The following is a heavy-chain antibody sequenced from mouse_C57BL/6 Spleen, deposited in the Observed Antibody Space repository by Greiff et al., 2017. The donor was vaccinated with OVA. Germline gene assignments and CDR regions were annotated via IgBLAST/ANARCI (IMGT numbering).Heavy chain of an antibody. J-gene: IGHJ2*01. CDR1: GYTFTDYN. D-gene: IGHD4-1*01. Sequence: EVKLQESGPELVKPGASVKIPCKASGYTFTDYNMDWVKQSHGKSLEWIGDINPNNGGTIYNQKFKGKATLTVDKSSSTAYMELRSLTSEDTAVYYCARGLGDYWGQGTTLTVSS. CDR3: ARGLGDY. CDR2: INPNNGGT. V-gene: IGHV1-18*01.